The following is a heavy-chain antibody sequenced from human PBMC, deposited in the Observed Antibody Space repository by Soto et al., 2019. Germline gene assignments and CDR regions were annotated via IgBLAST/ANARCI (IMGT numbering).Heavy chain of an antibody. J-gene: IGHJ4*02. V-gene: IGHV3-7*01. CDR1: GFSFSSNW. CDR3: FNVAFGY. CDR2: INQDGSEK. Sequence: EVQLVESGGGLVQPGGSLRLSCTASGFSFSSNWMSWVRQAPGKGPEWVANINQDGSEKYCADSVKGRFTISRDNAKNSLYLLMDSLRVEDTALYYCFNVAFGYWGRGTLVTVSS.